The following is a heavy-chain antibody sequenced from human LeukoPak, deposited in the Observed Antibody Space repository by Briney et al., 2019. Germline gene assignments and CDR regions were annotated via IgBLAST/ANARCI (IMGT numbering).Heavy chain of an antibody. V-gene: IGHV1-2*02. CDR1: GYTFTGYY. Sequence: GASVKVSCKASGYTFTGYYMHWVRQAPGQGLEWMGWINPNSGGTNYAQKFQGRVTMTRDTSISTAYMELRSLRSDDTAVYYCARGYYGSGSYQTWGQGTLVTVSS. D-gene: IGHD3-10*01. J-gene: IGHJ4*02. CDR3: ARGYYGSGSYQT. CDR2: INPNSGGT.